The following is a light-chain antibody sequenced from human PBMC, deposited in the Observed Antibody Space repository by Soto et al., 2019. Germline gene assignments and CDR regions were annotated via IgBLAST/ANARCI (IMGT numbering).Light chain of an antibody. CDR3: QVWHSGTDQVF. CDR2: DDN. CDR1: NIGSKS. V-gene: IGLV3-21*02. Sequence: SYELTQPTSVSVAPGQTATITCGGNNIGSKSVHWYQQRAGQAPLLVVYDDNDRPSGIPERFSGSNSGNTATLTISRVEAGDEADFYCQVWHSGTDQVFFGGGTKLTVL. J-gene: IGLJ2*01.